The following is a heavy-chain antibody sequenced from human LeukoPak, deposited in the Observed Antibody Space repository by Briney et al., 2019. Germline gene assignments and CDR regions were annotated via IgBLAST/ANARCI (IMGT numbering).Heavy chain of an antibody. CDR3: AKDRFCSGAGCADAFDI. V-gene: IGHV3-23*01. CDR1: GFSFSSYA. CDR2: ISGSGGPT. D-gene: IGHD2-15*01. Sequence: GGSLRLSCAAAGFSFSSYAMSWVRQAPGKGLEWVSYISGSGGPTYYAYSVKGRFTISRDNSKSTLYLQMNSLRAGDTAVYFCAKDRFCSGAGCADAFDIRGQGTMVTVSS. J-gene: IGHJ3*02.